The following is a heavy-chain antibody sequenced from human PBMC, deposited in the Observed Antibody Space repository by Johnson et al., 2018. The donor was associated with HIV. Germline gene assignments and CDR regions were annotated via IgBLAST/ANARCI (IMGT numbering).Heavy chain of an antibody. Sequence: VQLVESGGGLVQPGGSLRLSCAASGFTFSSYAMHWVRQAPGKGLEFVSSICSNGGSTFYANSVKGRFTISRDNSKNTLYLQMGSLRAEDMAVYYCARSPFIAAAGTNAFDIWGQGTMVTVSS. J-gene: IGHJ3*02. V-gene: IGHV3-64*01. D-gene: IGHD6-13*01. CDR3: ARSPFIAAAGTNAFDI. CDR1: GFTFSSYA. CDR2: ICSNGGST.